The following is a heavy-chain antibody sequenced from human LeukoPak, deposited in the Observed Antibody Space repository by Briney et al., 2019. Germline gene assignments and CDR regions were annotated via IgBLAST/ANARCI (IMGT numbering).Heavy chain of an antibody. CDR2: INGDESST. CDR1: AFTFNTYW. Sequence: GGSLRLSCAASAFTFNTYWMHWVRQVPGRGLEWVSRINGDESSTNYADSVKGRFTISRDNAKYTLYLHMNSLTAEDTAVYYCARGAKWAYYFDYWGQGTLVTVSS. CDR3: ARGAKWAYYFDY. V-gene: IGHV3-74*01. J-gene: IGHJ4*02. D-gene: IGHD1-26*01.